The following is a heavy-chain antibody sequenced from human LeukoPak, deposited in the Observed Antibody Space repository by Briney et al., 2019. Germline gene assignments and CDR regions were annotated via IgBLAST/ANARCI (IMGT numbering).Heavy chain of an antibody. CDR2: ISGSGDST. CDR1: GFTFSSYG. J-gene: IGHJ4*02. Sequence: GGSLRLSCVASGFTFSSYGMSWVRQAPGKGLGWVSAISGSGDSTYYADSVKGRFTISRDNAKNSLYLQMNSLRAEDTAVYYCAREDLYYFDYWGQGTLVTVSS. CDR3: AREDLYYFDY. V-gene: IGHV3-23*01.